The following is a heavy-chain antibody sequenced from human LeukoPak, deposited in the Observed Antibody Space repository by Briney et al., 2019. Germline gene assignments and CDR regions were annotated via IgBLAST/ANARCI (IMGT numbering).Heavy chain of an antibody. CDR3: ARVGRYCSSTSCYRYHYYYMDV. CDR2: INHSGST. J-gene: IGHJ6*03. V-gene: IGHV4-34*01. Sequence: SETLSLTCAVYGGSFSGYYWSWIRQPPGKGLEWIGEINHSGSTNYNPSLKSRVTISVDTSKDQFSLKLSSVTAADTAVYYCARVGRYCSSTSCYRYHYYYMDVWGKGTTVTVSS. CDR1: GGSFSGYY. D-gene: IGHD2-2*02.